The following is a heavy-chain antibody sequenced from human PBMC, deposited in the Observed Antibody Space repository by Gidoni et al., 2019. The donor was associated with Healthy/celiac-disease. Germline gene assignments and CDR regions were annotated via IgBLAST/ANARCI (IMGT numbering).Heavy chain of an antibody. J-gene: IGHJ3*02. CDR1: GFTFSSYA. V-gene: IGHV3-23*01. CDR2: ISGSGGST. Sequence: EVQLLESGGGLVQPGGSLRLSCAASGFTFSSYAMSWVRQAPGKGLEWVPAISGSGGSTYHADSVKGRFTISRDNSKNTLYLQMNSLRAEDTAVYYCAKEQYPSDAFDIWGQGKMVTVSS. CDR3: AKEQYPSDAFDI. D-gene: IGHD4-4*01.